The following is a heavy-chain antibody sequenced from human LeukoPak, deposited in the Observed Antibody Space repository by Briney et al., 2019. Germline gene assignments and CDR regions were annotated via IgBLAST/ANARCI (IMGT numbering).Heavy chain of an antibody. CDR3: ARRNTADASIDF. CDR2: VFYSGSN. CDR1: GGSIIGHG. V-gene: IGHV4-59*08. D-gene: IGHD4-17*01. Sequence: SETLSLTCSVSGGSIIGHGWSWIRQPPGKGLERIGDVFYSGSNNYNPSLKSRLTITLDTSKDQFSLNLRSVTATDTAMYYCARRNTADASIDFWGQGTLVTASS. J-gene: IGHJ4*02.